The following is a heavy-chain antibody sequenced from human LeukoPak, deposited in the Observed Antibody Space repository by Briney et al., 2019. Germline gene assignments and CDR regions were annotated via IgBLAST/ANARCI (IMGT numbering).Heavy chain of an antibody. V-gene: IGHV1-8*02. CDR2: MNPNSGNT. D-gene: IGHD3-9*01. J-gene: IGHJ4*02. CDR3: AREGLRYFDT. CDR1: GYTFTSYG. Sequence: ASVKVSCKASGYTFTSYGISWVRQAPGQGLEWMGWMNPNSGNTGYAQKFQGRVTMTRNTSISTAYMELSSLRSEDTAVYYCAREGLRYFDTWGQGTLVTVSS.